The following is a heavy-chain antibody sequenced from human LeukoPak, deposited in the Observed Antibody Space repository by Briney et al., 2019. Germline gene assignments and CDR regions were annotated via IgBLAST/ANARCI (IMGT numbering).Heavy chain of an antibody. CDR2: ISAYNGNT. J-gene: IGHJ5*02. CDR3: ARDLPATRPSPVWFDP. V-gene: IGHV1-18*01. CDR1: GYTFTSYG. Sequence: ASVKVSCKASGYTFTSYGISWVRQAPGQGLEWMGWISAYNGNTNYAQKLQGRVTMTTDTSTSTAYMELRSLRSDDTAVYYCARDLPATRPSPVWFDPWGQGTLVTVSS.